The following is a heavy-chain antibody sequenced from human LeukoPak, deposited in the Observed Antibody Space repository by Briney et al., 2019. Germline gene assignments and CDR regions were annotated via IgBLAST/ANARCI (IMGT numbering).Heavy chain of an antibody. V-gene: IGHV4-30-2*01. CDR2: IYHSGST. CDR1: GGSISSGGYS. Sequence: SETLSLTCAVSGGSISSGGYSWSWLRQPPGKGLEWIGYIYHSGSTYYNPSLKSRVTISVDRSKNQFSLKLSSVTAADTAVYCCARGSGAFDIWGQGTMVTVSS. CDR3: ARGSGAFDI. J-gene: IGHJ3*02.